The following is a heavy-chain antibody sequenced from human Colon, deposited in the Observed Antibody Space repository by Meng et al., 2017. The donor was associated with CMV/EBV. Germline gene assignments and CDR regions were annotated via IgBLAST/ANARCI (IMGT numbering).Heavy chain of an antibody. D-gene: IGHD2-15*01. V-gene: IGHV3-33*06. CDR1: GFTFSSYG. CDR2: IWYDGSNK. Sequence: SCKASGFTFSSYGMHWVRQAPGKGLEWVAVIWYDGSNKYYADSVKGRFTISRDNSKNTLYLQMNSLRAEDTAVYYCAKGWYRSTAGAFDIWGQGTMVTVSS. J-gene: IGHJ3*02. CDR3: AKGWYRSTAGAFDI.